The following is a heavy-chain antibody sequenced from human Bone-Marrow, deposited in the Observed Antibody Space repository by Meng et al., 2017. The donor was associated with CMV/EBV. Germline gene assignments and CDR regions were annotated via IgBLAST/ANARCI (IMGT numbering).Heavy chain of an antibody. V-gene: IGHV3-21*01. D-gene: IGHD3-3*01. CDR2: LSSSSYI. CDR3: ARGFRDDFWSGRSAQGKRAGDSVDP. CDR1: GFTFSSYS. J-gene: IGHJ5*02. Sequence: GESLKISCAASGFTFSSYSMNWVRQAPGKGLEWVSSLSSSSYIYYADSVKGRFTISRDNAKNSLYLQMNSLRAEDTAVYYCARGFRDDFWSGRSAQGKRAGDSVDPWGQGTLVTVSS.